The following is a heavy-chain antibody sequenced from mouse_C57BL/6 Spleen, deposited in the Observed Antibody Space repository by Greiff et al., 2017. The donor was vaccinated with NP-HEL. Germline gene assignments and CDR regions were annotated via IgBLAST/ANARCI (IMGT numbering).Heavy chain of an antibody. J-gene: IGHJ4*01. CDR2: ISGGGGNT. D-gene: IGHD1-1*01. V-gene: IGHV5-9*01. CDR3: ARGDYYGSSYDAMDY. Sequence: EVKLVESGGGLVKPGGSLKLSCAASGFTFSSYTMSWVRQTPEKRLEWVATISGGGGNTYYPDSVKGRFTISRDNAKNTLYLQMSSLRSEDTALYYCARGDYYGSSYDAMDYWGQGTSVTVSS. CDR1: GFTFSSYT.